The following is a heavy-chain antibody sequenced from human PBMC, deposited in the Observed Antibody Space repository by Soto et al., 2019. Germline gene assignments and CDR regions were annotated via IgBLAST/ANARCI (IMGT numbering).Heavy chain of an antibody. V-gene: IGHV6-1*01. D-gene: IGHD7-27*01. CDR2: TYYTFKWDN. CDR1: WATVSSNSAA. Sequence: SQTLSLTCAISWATVSSNSAALNWIMQSPSTGLEWLGRTYYTFKWDNDYAVSVNSRITINPDTSKNQFPLQLNAVTPEDKAVYYCARSLENWGSLAFDIWGQGTMVTVSS. J-gene: IGHJ3*02. CDR3: ARSLENWGSLAFDI.